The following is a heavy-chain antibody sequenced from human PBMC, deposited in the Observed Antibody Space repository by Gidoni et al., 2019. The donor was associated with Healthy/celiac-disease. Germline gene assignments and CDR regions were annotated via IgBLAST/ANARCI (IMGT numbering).Heavy chain of an antibody. CDR3: ARERMRSGWYGEWDAFDI. CDR1: GDSVSSTSAA. D-gene: IGHD6-19*01. Sequence: QVQLQQSGPGLVKPSQTLSLTCAISGDSVSSTSAAWNWIRQSPSRGLEWLGRTYYRSKWYNDYAVSVKSRITINPDTSKNQFSLQLNSVTPEDTAVYYCARERMRSGWYGEWDAFDIWGQGTMVTVSS. J-gene: IGHJ3*02. CDR2: TYYRSKWYN. V-gene: IGHV6-1*01.